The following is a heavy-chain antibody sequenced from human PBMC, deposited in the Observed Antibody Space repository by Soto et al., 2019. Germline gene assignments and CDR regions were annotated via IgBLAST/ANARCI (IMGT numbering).Heavy chain of an antibody. CDR1: GGFISSGGYY. CDR3: ATDFTESGGHTVGMDF. Sequence: SQTLPLTCTVSGGFISSGGYYWSWIRQHPGKGLEWIGYMYYSGSTYYNPSLKSRVTISVDTSKSQFSLKLSSVTAADTAVYYCATDFTESGGHTVGMDFGRRGTTVTGS. CDR2: MYYSGST. J-gene: IGHJ6*01. V-gene: IGHV4-31*03. D-gene: IGHD6-19*01.